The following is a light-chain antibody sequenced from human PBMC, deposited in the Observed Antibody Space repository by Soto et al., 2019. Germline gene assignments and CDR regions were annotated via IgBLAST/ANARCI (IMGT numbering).Light chain of an antibody. V-gene: IGKV3-20*01. Sequence: IVLTQSPGTLSLSPGEGATLSCRASQSVSSTYLAWFQQKPGQAPRLLIYGASRRATGIPDRFSGSGSGTDFTLTISRLEPEDFAADYCQQYVNALTWTFGQGTKVEI. J-gene: IGKJ1*01. CDR2: GAS. CDR3: QQYVNALTWT. CDR1: QSVSSTY.